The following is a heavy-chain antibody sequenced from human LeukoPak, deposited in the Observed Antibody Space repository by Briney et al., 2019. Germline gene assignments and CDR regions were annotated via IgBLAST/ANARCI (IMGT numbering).Heavy chain of an antibody. D-gene: IGHD4-17*01. CDR2: IYYSGST. J-gene: IGHJ3*02. CDR3: ARDDYGDYVRAFDI. CDR1: GGSISSSSYY. Sequence: PSETLSLTCTVSGGSISSSSYYWGWIRQPPGKGLEWIGSIYYSGSTYYNPSLKSRVTISVDTSKNQFSLKLSSVTAADTAVYYCARDDYGDYVRAFDIWGQGTMVTVSS. V-gene: IGHV4-39*07.